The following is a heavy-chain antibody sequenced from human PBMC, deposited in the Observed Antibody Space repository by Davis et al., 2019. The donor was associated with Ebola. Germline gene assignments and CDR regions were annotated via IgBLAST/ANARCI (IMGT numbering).Heavy chain of an antibody. CDR2: INGDGSRT. D-gene: IGHD1-26*01. Sequence: SLKISCAASGFTFSSHWMHWVRHVPGKGLVWVSRINGDGSRTNYADSVKGRFTISRDNAKNTLSLQMSTLRAEDTAVYYCVRDSIEGPTTFDPWGQGILVTVSS. CDR3: VRDSIEGPTTFDP. CDR1: GFTFSSHW. V-gene: IGHV3-74*01. J-gene: IGHJ5*02.